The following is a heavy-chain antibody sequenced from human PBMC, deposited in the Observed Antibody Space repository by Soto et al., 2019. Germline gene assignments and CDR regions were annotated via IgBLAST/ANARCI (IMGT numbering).Heavy chain of an antibody. J-gene: IGHJ5*02. V-gene: IGHV3-23*01. CDR1: GFTFSSSA. CDR3: AKVGGPPFA. Sequence: PGGSLRLSCAASGFTFSSSAMSWVRQAPGKGLQWVSTISGSGAYTYYADSVKGRFTISRDNSKDTLSLQMNSLRPEDTALYYCAKVGGPPFAWGQGTLVTVSS. D-gene: IGHD3-3*02. CDR2: ISGSGAYT.